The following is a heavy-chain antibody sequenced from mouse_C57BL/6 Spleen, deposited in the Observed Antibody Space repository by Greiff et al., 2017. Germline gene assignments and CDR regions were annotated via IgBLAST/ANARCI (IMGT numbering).Heavy chain of an antibody. CDR2: ISYSGST. D-gene: IGHD4-1*01. CDR3: ARGGTGLDY. Sequence: VQLQQSGPGMVKPSQSLSLTCTVTGYSITSGYDWHWIRHFPGNKLEWMGYISYSGSTNYNPSVKSRISITHDTSKNHFFLKLNSVTTEDTATYYCARGGTGLDYWGQGTTLTVSS. J-gene: IGHJ2*01. CDR1: GYSITSGYD. V-gene: IGHV3-1*01.